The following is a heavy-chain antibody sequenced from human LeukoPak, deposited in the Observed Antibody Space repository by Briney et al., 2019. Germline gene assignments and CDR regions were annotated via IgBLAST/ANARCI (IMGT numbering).Heavy chain of an antibody. Sequence: GGSLRLSCAASGFTFSSYSMNWVRQAPGKGLEWVSYISSSSSTIYHADSVKGRFTISRDNAKNSLYLQMNSLRAEDTAVYYCARDGDRGYYDSSGQIDYWGQGTLVTVSS. CDR1: GFTFSSYS. D-gene: IGHD3-22*01. J-gene: IGHJ4*02. V-gene: IGHV3-48*01. CDR2: ISSSSSTI. CDR3: ARDGDRGYYDSSGQIDY.